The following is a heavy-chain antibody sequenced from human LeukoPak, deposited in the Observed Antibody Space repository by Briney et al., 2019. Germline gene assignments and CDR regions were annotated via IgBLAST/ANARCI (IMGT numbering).Heavy chain of an antibody. D-gene: IGHD5-24*01. V-gene: IGHV1-69*04. CDR2: IIPILGIA. CDR3: ARVLRRDGYNLWSDY. CDR1: GGTFSSYA. J-gene: IGHJ4*02. Sequence: SVKVSCKASGGTFSSYAISWVRQAPGQGLEWMGRIIPILGIANYAQKFQGRVTITADKSTSTAYMELSSLRSEDTAVYYCARVLRRDGYNLWSDYWGQGTLVTVSS.